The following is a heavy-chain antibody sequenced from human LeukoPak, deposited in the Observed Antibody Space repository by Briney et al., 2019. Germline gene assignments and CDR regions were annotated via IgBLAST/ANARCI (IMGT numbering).Heavy chain of an antibody. D-gene: IGHD2-15*01. CDR2: ISYDGSSK. CDR3: AKAPTPVVAATLFHH. V-gene: IGHV3-30*18. J-gene: IGHJ1*01. Sequence: GGSLRLSCAASGFTFSSYGMHWVRQAPGKGLEWVAVISYDGSSKYYADSVKGRFTISRDNSKNTLYLQMNSLRAEDTAVYYCAKAPTPVVAATLFHHWGQGTLVTVS. CDR1: GFTFSSYG.